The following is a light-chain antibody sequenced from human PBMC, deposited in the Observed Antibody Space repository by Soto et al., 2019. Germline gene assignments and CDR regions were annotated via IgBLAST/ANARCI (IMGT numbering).Light chain of an antibody. V-gene: IGKV1-33*01. CDR3: QQYDNLPLT. J-gene: IGKJ4*01. CDR2: DAS. CDR1: QDIINY. Sequence: DIQMTQSPSSLSASVGDRVTITCQASQDIINYLNWYQQKPGKAPKVLIYDASKLETGVPSRFSGSGYGTHFTFTISSLQPEDIATYYYQQYDNLPLTFGGGTKVEIK.